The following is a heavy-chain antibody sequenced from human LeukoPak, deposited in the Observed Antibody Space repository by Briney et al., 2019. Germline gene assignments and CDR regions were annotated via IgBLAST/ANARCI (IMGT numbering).Heavy chain of an antibody. CDR2: IYYSGST. Sequence: SETLSLTCTVSGGSISSSSYYWGWIRQPPGKGLEWIGSIYYSGSTYYNPSLKSRVTISVNTSKNQFSLMLRSVSAADTAVYYWAPSSWYNWSAPWGQGTLV. D-gene: IGHD6-13*01. V-gene: IGHV4-39*01. CDR1: GGSISSSSYY. CDR3: APSSWYNWSAP. J-gene: IGHJ5*02.